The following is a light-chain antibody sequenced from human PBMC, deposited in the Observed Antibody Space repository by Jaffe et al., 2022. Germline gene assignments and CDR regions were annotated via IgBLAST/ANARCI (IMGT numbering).Light chain of an antibody. J-gene: IGLJ1*01. CDR1: TGAVTSGHY. V-gene: IGLV7-46*01. CDR3: FLSYSGGAHV. CDR2: DTS. Sequence: QAVVTQESSLTVSPGGTVTLTCGSSTGAVTSGHYPYWFQQKPGQAPRTLIYDTSNKQSWTPARFSGSLLGGKAALTLSGAQPEDEAEYYCFLSYSGGAHVFGTGTKVTVL.